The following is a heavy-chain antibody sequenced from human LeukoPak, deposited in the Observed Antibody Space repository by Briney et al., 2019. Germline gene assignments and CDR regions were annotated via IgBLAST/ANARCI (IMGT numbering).Heavy chain of an antibody. Sequence: SVKVSCKASGGTFSSYTISWVRQAPGQGLEWMGRIIPILGIANYAQKFQGRVTSTADKSTSTPYMELSSLRSEDTAVYYCARFASSGWSDYWGQGTLVTVSS. CDR3: ARFASSGWSDY. CDR2: IIPILGIA. D-gene: IGHD6-19*01. CDR1: GGTFSSYT. J-gene: IGHJ4*02. V-gene: IGHV1-69*02.